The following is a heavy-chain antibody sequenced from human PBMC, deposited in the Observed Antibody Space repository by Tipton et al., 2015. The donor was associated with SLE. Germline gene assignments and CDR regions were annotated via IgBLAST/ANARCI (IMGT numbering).Heavy chain of an antibody. V-gene: IGHV4-34*01. D-gene: IGHD6-13*01. Sequence: LRLSCAVYGGSFSGYYWSWIRLPPGKGLEWIGEINHSGSTNYNPSLKSRVTISVDTSKNQFSLKLSSVTAADTAVYYCAKSPIAAAARYFDYWGQGTLVTVSS. CDR2: INHSGST. CDR3: AKSPIAAAARYFDY. J-gene: IGHJ4*02. CDR1: GGSFSGYY.